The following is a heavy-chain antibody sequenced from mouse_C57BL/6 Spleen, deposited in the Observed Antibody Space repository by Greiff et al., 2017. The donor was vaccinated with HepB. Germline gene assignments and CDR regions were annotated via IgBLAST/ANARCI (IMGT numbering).Heavy chain of an antibody. D-gene: IGHD1-1*01. CDR3: ARPYYYGSSWFAY. CDR2: ISSGGSYT. CDR1: GFTFSSYG. Sequence: EVNLVESGGDLVKPGGSLKLSCAASGFTFSSYGMSWVRQTPDKRLEWVATISSGGSYTYYPDSVKGRFTISRDNAKNTLYLQMSSLKSEDTAMYYCARPYYYGSSWFAYWGQGTLVTVSA. V-gene: IGHV5-6*01. J-gene: IGHJ3*01.